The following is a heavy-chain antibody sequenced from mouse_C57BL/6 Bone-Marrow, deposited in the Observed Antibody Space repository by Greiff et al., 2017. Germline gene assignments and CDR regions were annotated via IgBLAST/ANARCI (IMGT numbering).Heavy chain of an antibody. J-gene: IGHJ2*01. V-gene: IGHV1-81*01. CDR1: GYTFTSYG. CDR3: SRPSMDY. Sequence: VQLQQSGAELARPGASVKLSCKASGYTFTSYGISWVKQRPGQGLEWIGVIYPRSGNTYYNEKFKGKATLTADKSSITTYNELRSLTSDDSAVYFCSRPSMDYWGQGTTLTVSS. CDR2: IYPRSGNT.